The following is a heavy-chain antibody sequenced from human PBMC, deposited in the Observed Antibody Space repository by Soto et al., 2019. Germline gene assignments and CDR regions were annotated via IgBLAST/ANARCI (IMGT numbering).Heavy chain of an antibody. CDR1: GFTFSSYA. CDR2: ISGSGGST. J-gene: IGHJ4*02. D-gene: IGHD3-10*01. V-gene: IGHV3-23*01. Sequence: EVQLLESGGGLVQPGGSLRLSCAASGFTFSSYAMSWVRQAPGKGLEWVSAISGSGGSTYYADSVKGRFTISRDNSKNTLYLQMNSLRAEDTAVYYCAKDRGDYYGSGSYYWDYWGQGTLVTVSS. CDR3: AKDRGDYYGSGSYYWDY.